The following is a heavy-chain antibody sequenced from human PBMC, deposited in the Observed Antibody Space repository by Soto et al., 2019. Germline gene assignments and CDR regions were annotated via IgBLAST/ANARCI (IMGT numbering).Heavy chain of an antibody. V-gene: IGHV3-23*01. CDR3: ATPGIPVVPAAMGKQQLVRGNWFDP. Sequence: GGSLRLSCAASGFTFSSYAMSWVRQAPGKGLEWVSAISGSGGSTYYADSVKGRFTISRDNSKNTLYLQMNSLRAEDTAVYYCATPGIPVVPAAMGKQQLVRGNWFDPWGQGTLVTVSS. CDR2: ISGSGGST. D-gene: IGHD2-2*01. CDR1: GFTFSSYA. J-gene: IGHJ5*02.